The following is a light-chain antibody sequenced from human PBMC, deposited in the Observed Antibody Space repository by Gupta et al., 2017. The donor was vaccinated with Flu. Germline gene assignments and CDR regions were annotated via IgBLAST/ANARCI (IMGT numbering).Light chain of an antibody. CDR2: GAT. CDR3: QQNERWAQYT. J-gene: IGKJ2*01. CDR1: QSVSSN. V-gene: IGKV3-15*01. Sequence: IEMTQSPATLSVSPGERATRSCRASQSVSSNLAWYQQKPGQPHRLLIYGATTRAKGIAARFSGSGCGKEFTLTISSRQSEEFAGYYCQQNERWAQYTFGQGTKVEIK.